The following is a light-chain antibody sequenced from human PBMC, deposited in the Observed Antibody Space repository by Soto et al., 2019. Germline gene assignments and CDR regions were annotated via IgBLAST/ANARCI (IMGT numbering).Light chain of an antibody. V-gene: IGKV1-39*01. Sequence: DIQMTQSPSSLSASVGDRVTITCRASQSIDKFLNWYQKKTGKAPKLLIHSASSLQSGVPSTFSGTGFGMDFGLTISNLQPEDFATDYCQHSSTTPWTFGNGTKVDIK. CDR2: SAS. J-gene: IGKJ1*01. CDR3: QHSSTTPWT. CDR1: QSIDKF.